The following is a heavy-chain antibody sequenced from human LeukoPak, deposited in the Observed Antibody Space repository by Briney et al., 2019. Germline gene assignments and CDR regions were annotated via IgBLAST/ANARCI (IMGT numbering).Heavy chain of an antibody. J-gene: IGHJ4*02. CDR1: GFTFSSYA. V-gene: IGHV3-66*01. CDR2: IYSGGST. CDR3: ARAVRYFDWLGPYFDY. Sequence: GGSLRLSCAASGFTFSSYAMSWVRQAPGKGLEWVSVIYSGGSTYYADSVKGRFTISGDNSKNTLYLQMNSLRAEDTAVYYCARAVRYFDWLGPYFDYWGQGTLVTVSS. D-gene: IGHD3-9*01.